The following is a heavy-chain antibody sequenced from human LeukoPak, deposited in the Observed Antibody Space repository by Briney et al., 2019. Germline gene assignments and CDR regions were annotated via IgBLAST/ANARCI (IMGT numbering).Heavy chain of an antibody. D-gene: IGHD3-10*01. CDR2: INPDARTT. J-gene: IGHJ6*02. V-gene: IGHV3-74*01. CDR1: GFSFSSYW. CDR3: AKDSRGSGSRYYGMDV. Sequence: GGSLRLSCAASGFSFSSYWMHWVRRPPGKGLVWVSHINPDARTTTYADSVKGRFTISRDNAKNSLYLQMNSLRAEDTALYYCAKDSRGSGSRYYGMDVWGQGTTVTVSS.